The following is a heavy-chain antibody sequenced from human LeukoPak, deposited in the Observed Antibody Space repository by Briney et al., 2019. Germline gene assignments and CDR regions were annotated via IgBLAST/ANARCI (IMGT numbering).Heavy chain of an antibody. CDR3: TRVGYIDEGIDY. CDR2: IKQDGSKK. Sequence: PGGSLRLSCAASGFTFSNAWMTWVRQAPGKGLELVANIKQDGSKKSYVDSVKGRFTISRDNAKNSLYLQMNSLRAEDTAIYYCTRVGYIDEGIDYWGQGTLVTVSS. V-gene: IGHV3-7*04. D-gene: IGHD5-24*01. CDR1: GFTFSNAW. J-gene: IGHJ4*02.